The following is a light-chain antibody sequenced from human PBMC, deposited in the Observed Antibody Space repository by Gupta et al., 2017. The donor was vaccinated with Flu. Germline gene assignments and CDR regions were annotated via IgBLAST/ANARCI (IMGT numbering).Light chain of an antibody. Sequence: QSALTQPASGSGSPGQSITISCTGTSSDGGGYNYVSWYQQHPGKAPKLMIYEVSNRPSGVSNRFSGSKSGNTASLTISGLQAEDEADYYCSSYTSSSTLFGTGTKVTVL. J-gene: IGLJ1*01. V-gene: IGLV2-14*01. CDR3: SSYTSSSTL. CDR1: SSDGGGYNY. CDR2: EVS.